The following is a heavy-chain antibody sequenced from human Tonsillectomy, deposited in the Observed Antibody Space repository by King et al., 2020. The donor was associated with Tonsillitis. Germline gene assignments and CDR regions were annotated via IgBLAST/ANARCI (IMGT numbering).Heavy chain of an antibody. CDR2: ISYSGST. J-gene: IGHJ4*02. D-gene: IGHD3-22*01. CDR3: PVYYYDSSGYFNFDC. CDR1: GGSISSRNYY. Sequence: LPLQESGPGLVKPSETLSLTCTVSGGSISSRNYYWGWIRQPPGKGLEWIASISYSGSTYYNPSLKSRVTISVDTSKTQFSLNLRSVTAADTAVYYCPVYYYDSSGYFNFDCWGQGTLVTVSS. V-gene: IGHV4-39*01.